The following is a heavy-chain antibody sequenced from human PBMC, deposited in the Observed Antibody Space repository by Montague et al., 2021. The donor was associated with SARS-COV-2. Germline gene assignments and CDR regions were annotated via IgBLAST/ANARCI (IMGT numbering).Heavy chain of an antibody. V-gene: IGHV4-59*08. CDR3: ARSSGSYSTFDF. D-gene: IGHD3-10*01. J-gene: IGHJ4*02. Sequence: SETLSLTCTVSGGSISSSYWTWIRQPPGKGLEWIGYIYYSGSTSYNPSLKSRVTKSVDTSKNQFSLKLSSVTAADTAVYYCARSSGSYSTFDFWGQGTLVNVSS. CDR1: GGSISSSY. CDR2: IYYSGST.